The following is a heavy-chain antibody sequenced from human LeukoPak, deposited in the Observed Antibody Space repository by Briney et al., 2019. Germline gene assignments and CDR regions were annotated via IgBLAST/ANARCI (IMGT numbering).Heavy chain of an antibody. J-gene: IGHJ4*02. CDR3: SRSGPGSCSGGSCYSNY. CDR2: ISVYNGNT. D-gene: IGHD2-15*01. Sequence: ASVKVSCKASGYTFTNFGISWVRQAPGQGLEWMGWISVYNGNTNYAQRLQGRITMTTDTSTNTAYMELRSLRSDDTAVYYCSRSGPGSCSGGSCYSNYWGQGTLVTASS. CDR1: GYTFTNFG. V-gene: IGHV1-18*01.